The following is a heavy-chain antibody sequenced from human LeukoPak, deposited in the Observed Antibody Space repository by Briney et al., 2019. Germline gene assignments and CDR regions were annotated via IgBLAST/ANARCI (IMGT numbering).Heavy chain of an antibody. V-gene: IGHV3-43D*03. CDR1: GFTFDAYA. J-gene: IGHJ4*02. CDR3: AKDRSIAAAGVDY. CDR2: INWNGLSA. D-gene: IGHD6-13*01. Sequence: GGSLRLSCAVSGFTFDAYAIHWVRQAPGKGLEWVCLINWNGLSAYYSDSVKGRFTISRDDSKNSLYLQMNSLRIEDTALYYCAKDRSIAAAGVDYWGQGTQVTVSS.